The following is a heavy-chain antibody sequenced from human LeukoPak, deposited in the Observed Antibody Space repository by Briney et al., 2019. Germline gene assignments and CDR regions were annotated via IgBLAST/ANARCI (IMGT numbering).Heavy chain of an antibody. CDR2: IRGSGGST. CDR3: AKDSFNYYDGSGYYT. J-gene: IGHJ5*02. D-gene: IGHD3-22*01. V-gene: IGHV3-23*01. CDR1: GFTFSSYA. Sequence: GSLRLSCAASGFTFSSYAMSWVRQAPGKGLEWVSTIRGSGGSTHYADSVKGRFTISRDKSKSTLYLQMNSLRAEDTAVYYCAKDSFNYYDGSGYYTWGQGTLVTVSS.